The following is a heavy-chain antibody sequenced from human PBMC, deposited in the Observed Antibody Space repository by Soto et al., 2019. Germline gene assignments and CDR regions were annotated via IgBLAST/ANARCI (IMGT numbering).Heavy chain of an antibody. CDR1: GGSFSGYY. Sequence: SETLSLTCAVYGGSFSGYYWSWSRQPPGEALEWIGEINHSGATNYNPSLKSQVTISVDTSKNQFSLKLTSVTAADTAVYYCARAKVVSATFYYSYYMDVWGKGTTVTVSS. V-gene: IGHV4-34*01. J-gene: IGHJ6*03. CDR2: INHSGAT. CDR3: ARAKVVSATFYYSYYMDV. D-gene: IGHD2-15*01.